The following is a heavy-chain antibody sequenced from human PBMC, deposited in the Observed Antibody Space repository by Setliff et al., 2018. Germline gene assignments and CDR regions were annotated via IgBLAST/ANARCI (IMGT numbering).Heavy chain of an antibody. D-gene: IGHD1-1*01. J-gene: IGHJ4*02. Sequence: KPSETLSLTCTVSGASLSSGTYYWGWIRQPPGKGLEWIGRIYYRGDTYYNASLKGRLTISVDTAQNQFSLRLTSVTAADTAVYYCARTGTYRYFDYWGQGALGTVS. V-gene: IGHV4-39*01. CDR1: GASLSSGTYY. CDR3: ARTGTYRYFDY. CDR2: IYYRGDT.